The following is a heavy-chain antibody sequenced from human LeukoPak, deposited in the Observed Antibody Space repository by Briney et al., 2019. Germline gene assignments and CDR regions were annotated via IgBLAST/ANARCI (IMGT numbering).Heavy chain of an antibody. V-gene: IGHV3-23*01. CDR2: ISGSGDAT. CDR1: GFTFSSYA. Sequence: GGSLRLSCAASGFTFSSYAMSWVRQAPGRGLEWVSTISGSGDATFFADAVKGRFTVSRDTSKNTVHLQMDSLRAEDTALYYCAKGGASGWYLSNWFDPWGQGTLVTVSS. CDR3: AKGGASGWYLSNWFDP. D-gene: IGHD6-19*01. J-gene: IGHJ5*02.